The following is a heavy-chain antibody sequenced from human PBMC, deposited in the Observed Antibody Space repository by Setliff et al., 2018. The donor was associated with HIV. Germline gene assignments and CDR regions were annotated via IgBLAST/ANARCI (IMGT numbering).Heavy chain of an antibody. CDR2: IYPRDSDA. D-gene: IGHD7-27*01. CDR1: GYSFDIYW. CDR3: IRRRRAPGAADLESY. V-gene: IGHV5-51*01. Sequence: GESLKISCNTSGYSFDIYWIGWVRQMPGKGLEWVAVIYPRDSDARYSPSFQGQVTISVGKSISATYLQWSSLKASDTAMYYCIRRRRAPGAADLESYWGQGTLVTVSS. J-gene: IGHJ4*02.